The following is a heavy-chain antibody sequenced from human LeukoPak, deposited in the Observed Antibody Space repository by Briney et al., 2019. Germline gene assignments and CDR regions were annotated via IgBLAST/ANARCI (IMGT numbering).Heavy chain of an antibody. CDR2: ISHDGGNK. V-gene: IGHV3-30*03. Sequence: GGSLRLSCAVSGFTIRIYGMHWVRQAPDKGLEWVVVISHDGGNKYYADSVKGRFTISRDNSKNTLYLQMNGLRAEETAMYYCATPYTSGWSLYFDNWGQGTLVTVSS. CDR1: GFTIRIYG. J-gene: IGHJ4*02. CDR3: ATPYTSGWSLYFDN. D-gene: IGHD6-19*01.